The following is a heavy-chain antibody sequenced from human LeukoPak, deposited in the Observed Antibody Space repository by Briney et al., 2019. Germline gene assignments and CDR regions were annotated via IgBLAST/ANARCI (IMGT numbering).Heavy chain of an antibody. CDR3: ARGWSGSRGTTRLVFGQFDY. CDR1: GGSFSGYY. CDR2: INHGGST. V-gene: IGHV4-34*01. J-gene: IGHJ4*02. D-gene: IGHD1-1*01. Sequence: NPSETLSLTCAVYGGSFSGYYWSWIRQPPGKGLEWIGEINHGGSTNYNPSLKSRVTISVDTSKNQFSLKLSSVTAADTAVYYCARGWSGSRGTTRLVFGQFDYWGQGTLVTVSS.